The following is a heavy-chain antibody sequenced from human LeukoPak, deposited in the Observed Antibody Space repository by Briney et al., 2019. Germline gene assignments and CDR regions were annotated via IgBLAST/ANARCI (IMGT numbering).Heavy chain of an antibody. V-gene: IGHV4-59*08. CDR3: ARQVEWELPQMRYFDY. D-gene: IGHD1-26*01. J-gene: IGHJ4*02. CDR1: GGSISSYY. CDR2: IYYSGST. Sequence: SETLSLTCTVSGGSISSYYWSWIRQPPGKGLEWIGYIYYSGSTNYNPSLKSRVTISVDTSKNQFSLKLSSVTAADTAVYYCARQVEWELPQMRYFDYWGQGTLVTVSS.